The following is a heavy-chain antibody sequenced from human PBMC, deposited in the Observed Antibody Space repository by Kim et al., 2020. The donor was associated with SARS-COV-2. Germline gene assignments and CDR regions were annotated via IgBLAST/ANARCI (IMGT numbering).Heavy chain of an antibody. J-gene: IGHJ4*02. Sequence: ASVKVSCKACGYTFTSYYMHWVRQAPGQGLEWMGIINPSGGSTSYAQKFQGRVTMTRDTSTRTVYMELSSLRSEDTAVYYCARGSPVYYDILTGYYRDYWAQGTLVTVSS. CDR1: GYTFTSYY. D-gene: IGHD3-9*01. V-gene: IGHV1-46*01. CDR2: INPSGGST. CDR3: ARGSPVYYDILTGYYRDY.